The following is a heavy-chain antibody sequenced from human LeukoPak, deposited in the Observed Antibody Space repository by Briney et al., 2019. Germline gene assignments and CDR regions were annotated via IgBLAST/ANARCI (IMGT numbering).Heavy chain of an antibody. CDR3: ARALSHCLDY. Sequence: PGGSLRLSCVVSGFNFSNYWMNWVRQAPGKGLEWVANIKHDGSEKYYVDSVKGRFSISRDNAKKSLYLQMNSLRAEDTAVYYCARALSHCLDYWGQGTLATVSS. D-gene: IGHD3-16*01. V-gene: IGHV3-7*01. CDR2: IKHDGSEK. J-gene: IGHJ4*02. CDR1: GFNFSNYW.